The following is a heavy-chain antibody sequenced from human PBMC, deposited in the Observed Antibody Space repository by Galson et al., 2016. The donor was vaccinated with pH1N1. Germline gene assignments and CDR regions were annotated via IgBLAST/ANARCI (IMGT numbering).Heavy chain of an antibody. CDR3: ARELSCYPPCFYYYGMDV. CDR1: GCTFSDYY. Sequence: FTCAGSGCTFSDYYMSWIRQAPGKGLEWVSYISPSGSTIYYADSVKGRFTISRDNAQNSLYLQMNSLRSEDTAVYYCARELSCYPPCFYYYGMDVWGQGTTVTVSS. V-gene: IGHV3-11*04. J-gene: IGHJ6*02. CDR2: ISPSGSTI. D-gene: IGHD5-12*01.